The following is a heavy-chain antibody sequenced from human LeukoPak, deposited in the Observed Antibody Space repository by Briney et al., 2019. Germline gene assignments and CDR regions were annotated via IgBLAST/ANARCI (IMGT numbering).Heavy chain of an antibody. CDR2: INHSGST. V-gene: IGHV4-34*01. CDR1: GGSFSGYY. CDR3: ARAKFYYDSSGYYRYYYYYMDV. D-gene: IGHD3-22*01. J-gene: IGHJ6*03. Sequence: SETLSLTCAVYGGSFSGYYWSWLRQPPGKGLEWIGEINHSGSTNYNPSLKSRVTISVDTSKNQFSLKLSSVTAADTAVYYCARAKFYYDSSGYYRYYYYYMDVWGKGTTVTVSS.